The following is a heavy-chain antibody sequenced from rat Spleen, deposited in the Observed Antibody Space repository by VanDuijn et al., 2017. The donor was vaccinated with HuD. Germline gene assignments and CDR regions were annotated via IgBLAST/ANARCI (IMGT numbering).Heavy chain of an antibody. Sequence: EVQLVESGGGLVQPGRSLKLSCVVSGFKFSDYWMTWIRQAPGKGLEWVTSISTTGDSTYYADSVKGRFTLARDKAKGTLYLQMNSLRSEDTATYYCTGSDHSSYMGFAYWGQGTLVTVSS. CDR2: ISTTGDST. CDR1: GFKFSDYW. V-gene: IGHV5-31*01. J-gene: IGHJ3*01. D-gene: IGHD1-2*01. CDR3: TGSDHSSYMGFAY.